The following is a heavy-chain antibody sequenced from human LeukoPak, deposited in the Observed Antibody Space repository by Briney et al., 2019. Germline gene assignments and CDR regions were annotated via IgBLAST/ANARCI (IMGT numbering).Heavy chain of an antibody. V-gene: IGHV4-34*01. J-gene: IGHJ4*02. CDR2: INHSGST. CDR1: GGSFSGYY. CDR3: ARGRRYYDSSGYVF. Sequence: PSETLSLTCAAYGGSFSGYYWSWIRQPPGKGLEWIGEINHSGSTNYNPSLKSRVTISVDTSKNQFSLKLSSVTAADTAVYYCARGRRYYDSSGYVFWGQGTLVTVSS. D-gene: IGHD3-22*01.